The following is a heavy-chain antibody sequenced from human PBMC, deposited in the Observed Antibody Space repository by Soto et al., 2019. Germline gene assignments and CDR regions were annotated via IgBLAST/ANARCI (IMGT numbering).Heavy chain of an antibody. V-gene: IGHV3-23*01. CDR1: GFTFSSYA. D-gene: IGHD2-8*01. CDR2: ISGSGGST. Sequence: GGSLRLSCAASGFTFSSYAMSWVRQAPGKGLEWVSAISGSGGSTYYADSVKGRFTISRDNSKNTLYLQMNSLRAEDTAVYYCAKDRDIVPMVYAIRTGGFDYWGQGTLVTVSS. J-gene: IGHJ4*02. CDR3: AKDRDIVPMVYAIRTGGFDY.